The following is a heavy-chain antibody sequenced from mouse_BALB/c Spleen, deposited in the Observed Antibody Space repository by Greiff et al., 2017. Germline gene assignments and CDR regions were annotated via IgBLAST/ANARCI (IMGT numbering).Heavy chain of an antibody. CDR3: ARSGLHYAMDY. V-gene: IGHV5-17*02. CDR2: ISSGSSTI. CDR1: GFTFSSFG. Sequence: EVKLMESGGGLVQPGGSRTLSCAASGFTFSSFGMHWVRQAPEKGLEWVAYISSGSSTIYYADTVKGRFTISRDNPKNTLFLQMTSLRSEDTAMYYCARSGLHYAMDYWGQGTSVTVAS. J-gene: IGHJ4*01.